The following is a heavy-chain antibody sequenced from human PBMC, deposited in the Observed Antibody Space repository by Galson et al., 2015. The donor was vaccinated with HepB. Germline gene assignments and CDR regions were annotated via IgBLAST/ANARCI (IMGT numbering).Heavy chain of an antibody. CDR3: ARSAGGVAATDDWFDP. D-gene: IGHD2-15*01. CDR1: GYTFTSYD. J-gene: IGHJ5*02. Sequence: SVKVSCKASGYTFTSYDINWVRQATGQGLEWMGWMNPNSGNTGYAQKFQGRVTMTRNTSISTAYMELSSLRSEDTAVYYCARSAGGVAATDDWFDPWGQGTLVTVSS. V-gene: IGHV1-8*01. CDR2: MNPNSGNT.